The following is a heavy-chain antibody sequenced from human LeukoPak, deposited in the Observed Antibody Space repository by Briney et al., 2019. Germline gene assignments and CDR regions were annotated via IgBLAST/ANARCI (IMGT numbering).Heavy chain of an antibody. V-gene: IGHV4-34*01. CDR1: GGSFSGYY. D-gene: IGHD3-22*01. Sequence: SETLSLTCAAYGGSFSGYYWSWIRQPPGKGLEWIGEINHSGSTNYNPSLKSRVTISVDTSKNQFSLKLSSVTAADTAVYYCARSDYYDSSGYIGGFDYWGQGTLVTVSS. CDR2: INHSGST. J-gene: IGHJ4*02. CDR3: ARSDYYDSSGYIGGFDY.